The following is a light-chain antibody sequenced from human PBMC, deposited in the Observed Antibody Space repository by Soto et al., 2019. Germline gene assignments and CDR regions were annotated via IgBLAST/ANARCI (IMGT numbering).Light chain of an antibody. CDR3: QQSYTAPSIT. Sequence: DIPMTQSPSSLSASVGDKVTITCRASQSISSSLNWYQQKSGKAPNLLIYGVSRLQGGVPSRFSGSGSGTDFTLSISSLQPEEFANYYCQQSYTAPSITFGQGTRLEIK. CDR1: QSISSS. V-gene: IGKV1-39*01. J-gene: IGKJ5*01. CDR2: GVS.